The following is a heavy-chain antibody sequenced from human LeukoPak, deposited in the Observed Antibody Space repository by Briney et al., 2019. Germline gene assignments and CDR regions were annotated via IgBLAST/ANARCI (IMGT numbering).Heavy chain of an antibody. J-gene: IGHJ6*03. V-gene: IGHV3-23*01. Sequence: GGSLRLSCAASGFTFSSYSMNWVRQAPGKGLEWVSAISGSDGSTYYADSVKGRFTISRDNSKNTLYLQMNSLRAEDTAVYYCAKMGCSSSSCLTYYYYYMDVWGKGTTVTVSS. CDR2: ISGSDGST. CDR1: GFTFSSYS. CDR3: AKMGCSSSSCLTYYYYYMDV. D-gene: IGHD2-2*01.